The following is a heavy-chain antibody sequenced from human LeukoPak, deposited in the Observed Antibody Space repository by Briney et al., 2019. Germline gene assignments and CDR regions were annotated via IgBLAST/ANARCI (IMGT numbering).Heavy chain of an antibody. CDR2: IASETYGGTA. CDR1: GFTFTDHS. V-gene: IGHV3-49*04. J-gene: IGHJ4*02. Sequence: HPGGSLRLSCVASGFTFTDHSMHWVRQPPGKGLEWVGFIASETYGGTAEYAASVRGRFTISRDDSESIAYLHMNSLKTEDTAVYYCTRDQTPYYWGQGTLVTVSS. CDR3: TRDQTPYY.